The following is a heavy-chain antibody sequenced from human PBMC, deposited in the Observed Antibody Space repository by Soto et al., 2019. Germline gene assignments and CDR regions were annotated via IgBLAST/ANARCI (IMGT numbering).Heavy chain of an antibody. Sequence: HPGGSLRLSCEASGFTFSSYWMHWVRQAPGKGLEWVSYISSSSSTIYYADSVKGRFTISRDNAKNSLYLQMNSLRAEDTAVYYCAREARYSSSWYQDYWGQGTLVTVSS. D-gene: IGHD6-13*01. J-gene: IGHJ4*02. CDR2: ISSSSSTI. CDR1: GFTFSSYW. CDR3: AREARYSSSWYQDY. V-gene: IGHV3-48*01.